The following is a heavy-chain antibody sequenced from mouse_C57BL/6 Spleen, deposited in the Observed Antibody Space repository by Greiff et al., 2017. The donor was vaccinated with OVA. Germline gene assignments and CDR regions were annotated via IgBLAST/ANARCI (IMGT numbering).Heavy chain of an antibody. V-gene: IGHV1-69*01. D-gene: IGHD1-1*01. CDR2: IDPSDSYT. CDR1: GYTFTSYW. CDR3: ARRGITTVGDY. Sequence: QVQLQQPGAELVMPGASVKLSCKASGYTFTSYWMHWVKQRPGQGLEWIGEIDPSDSYTNYNQKFKGKSTLTVDKSSSTAYMQLSSLTSEDSAVYYSARRGITTVGDYWGQGTTLTVSS. J-gene: IGHJ2*01.